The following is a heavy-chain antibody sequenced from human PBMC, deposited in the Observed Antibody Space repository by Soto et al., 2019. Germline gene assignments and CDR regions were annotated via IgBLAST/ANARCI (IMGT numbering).Heavy chain of an antibody. CDR3: ARATFSYSHGSGSYYTFDY. V-gene: IGHV4-59*01. CDR2: IYYSGST. Sequence: SETLSLTCTVSGGSISSYYWSWIRQPPGKGLEWIGYIYYSGSTNYNPSLKSRVTISVDTSKNQFSLKLSSVTAADTAVYYCARATFSYSHGSGSYYTFDYWGQGTLVTVSS. D-gene: IGHD3-10*01. J-gene: IGHJ4*02. CDR1: GGSISSYY.